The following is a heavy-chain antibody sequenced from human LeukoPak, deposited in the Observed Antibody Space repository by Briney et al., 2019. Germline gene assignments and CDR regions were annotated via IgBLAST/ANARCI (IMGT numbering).Heavy chain of an antibody. J-gene: IGHJ5*02. CDR3: AREYATTYYYDSSGYQDNWFDP. V-gene: IGHV3-21*01. Sequence: GGSLRLSCAASGFTFSTYSMNWVRQAPGKGLEWVSSISSSSSYIYYADSVKGRFTISRDNAKNSLYLQMNSLRAEDTAVYYCAREYATTYYYDSSGYQDNWFDPWGQGTLVTVSS. D-gene: IGHD3-22*01. CDR2: ISSSSSYI. CDR1: GFTFSTYS.